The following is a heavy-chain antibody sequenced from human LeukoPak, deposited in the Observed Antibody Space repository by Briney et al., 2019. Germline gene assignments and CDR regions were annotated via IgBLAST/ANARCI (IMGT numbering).Heavy chain of an antibody. CDR3: ARARRGSSLYYYGMDV. Sequence: ASVKVSCKASGYTFTSYGISWVRQAPGQGLEWMGWISAYNGNTNYAQKLQSRVTMTTDTSTSTAYMELRSLRSDDTAVYYCARARRGSSLYYYGMDVWGQGTTVTVSS. CDR1: GYTFTSYG. J-gene: IGHJ6*02. CDR2: ISAYNGNT. V-gene: IGHV1-18*01. D-gene: IGHD6-13*01.